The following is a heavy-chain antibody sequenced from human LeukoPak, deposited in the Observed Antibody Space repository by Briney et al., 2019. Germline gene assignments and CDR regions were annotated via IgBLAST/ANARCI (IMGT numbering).Heavy chain of an antibody. Sequence: GGSLRLSCAASGFTFSSYAMSWVRQAPGKGLEWVSAISGSGGSTYYADSVKGRFTISRDNSKNTLYLQMNSLRAEDTAVYYCAKDPRRYCSGGSCYPDYWGQGTLVTVSS. CDR3: AKDPRRYCSGGSCYPDY. D-gene: IGHD2-15*01. J-gene: IGHJ4*02. CDR1: GFTFSSYA. V-gene: IGHV3-23*01. CDR2: ISGSGGST.